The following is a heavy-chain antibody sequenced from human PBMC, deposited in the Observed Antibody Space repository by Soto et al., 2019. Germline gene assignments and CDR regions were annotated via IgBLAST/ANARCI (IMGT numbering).Heavy chain of an antibody. CDR1: GFTFGSCA. D-gene: IGHD2-15*01. V-gene: IGHV3-21*01. CDR2: ISSSSSFI. CDR3: SRDERRCSSDGSCYPSDY. J-gene: IGHJ4*02. Sequence: PGGSLRLSCAASGFTFGSCAMNWVRQAPGKGLEWVSAISSSSSFIYYADSVKGRFTISRDNAKNSVYLQMNNLRAEDMAVYYCSRDERRCSSDGSCYPSDYWGQGTLVTVSS.